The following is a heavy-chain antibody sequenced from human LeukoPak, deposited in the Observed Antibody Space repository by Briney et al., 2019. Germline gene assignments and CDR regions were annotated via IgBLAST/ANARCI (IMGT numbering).Heavy chain of an antibody. Sequence: GRTLRLSCAASGFTLSRYGMNWVRQGPGKGLVWVSCINSEGSSTTYADSVKGRFTISRANAKNTPILHMNILRAQARPGYYWARDYYSRFDYWGQGTRVTVSS. V-gene: IGHV3-74*01. CDR1: GFTLSRYG. J-gene: IGHJ4*02. CDR2: INSEGSST. D-gene: IGHD3-22*01. CDR3: ARDYYSRFDY.